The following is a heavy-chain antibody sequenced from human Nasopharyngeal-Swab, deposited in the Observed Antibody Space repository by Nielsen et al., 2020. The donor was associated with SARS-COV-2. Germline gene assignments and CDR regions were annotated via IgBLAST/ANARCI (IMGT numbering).Heavy chain of an antibody. V-gene: IGHV3-23*01. Sequence: GGSLRLSCAASGFTFSSYAMSWVRQAPGKGLEWVSAISGSGGSTYYADSVKGRFTISRDKSKNTLYLQMNSLRAEDTAVYYCAKEVDYCSSTSCHEPYFDYWGQGTLVTVSS. CDR1: GFTFSSYA. CDR2: ISGSGGST. CDR3: AKEVDYCSSTSCHEPYFDY. D-gene: IGHD2-2*01. J-gene: IGHJ4*02.